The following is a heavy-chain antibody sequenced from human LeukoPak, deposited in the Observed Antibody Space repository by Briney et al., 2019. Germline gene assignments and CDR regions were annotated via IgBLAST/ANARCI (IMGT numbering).Heavy chain of an antibody. V-gene: IGHV1-69*04. CDR2: IIPIFGIA. CDR1: GGTFSSYA. J-gene: IGHJ4*02. Sequence: ASVKVPCKASGGTFSSYAISWVRQAPGQGLEWMGRIIPIFGIANYAQKFQGRVTITADKSTSTAYMELSSLRSEDTAVYYCARGGGHDYGDYSLNYWGQGTLVTVSS. D-gene: IGHD4-17*01. CDR3: ARGGGHDYGDYSLNY.